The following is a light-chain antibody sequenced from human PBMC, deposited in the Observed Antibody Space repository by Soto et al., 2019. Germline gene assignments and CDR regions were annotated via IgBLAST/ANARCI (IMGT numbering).Light chain of an antibody. V-gene: IGKV3-11*01. CDR3: QQRSNWPPAT. J-gene: IGKJ3*01. CDR1: QSVSSY. CDR2: DAS. Sequence: EIELTQSPATLSLSPGERATLSCRASQSVSSYLAWYQQKPGQAPRLLIYDASNRATGIPARFSGSGSGTDFTLTISSLEPEDFAVYYCQQRSNWPPATFGPGTKVDIK.